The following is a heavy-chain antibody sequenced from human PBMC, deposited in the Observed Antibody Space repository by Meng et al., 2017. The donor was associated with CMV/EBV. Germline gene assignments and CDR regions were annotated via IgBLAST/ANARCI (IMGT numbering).Heavy chain of an antibody. Sequence: GESLKISCAASGFTFSNAWMSWVRQAPGKGLEWVGRIKSKTDGGTTDYAAPVKGRFTISRDDSKNTLYLQMNSLKTEDTAVYYRTTDGRYYDFWSGYYLAFDIWGQGTMVTVSS. CDR1: GFTFSNAW. CDR3: TTDGRYYDFWSGYYLAFDI. CDR2: IKSKTDGGTT. J-gene: IGHJ3*02. D-gene: IGHD3-3*01. V-gene: IGHV3-15*01.